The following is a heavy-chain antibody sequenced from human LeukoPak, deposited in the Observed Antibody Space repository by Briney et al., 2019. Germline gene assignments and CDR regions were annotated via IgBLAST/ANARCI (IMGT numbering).Heavy chain of an antibody. J-gene: IGHJ3*02. CDR2: IWYDGSNK. V-gene: IGHV3-33*01. CDR1: GFTFSSYG. Sequence: GGSLRLSCAASGFTFSSYGMHWVRQAPGKGLEWVAVIWYDGSNKYYADSVKGRFTISRDNSKNTLYLQMNSLRAEDTAVYYCARDGSITMVREYDAFDIWGQGTMVTVSS. CDR3: ARDGSITMVREYDAFDI. D-gene: IGHD3-10*01.